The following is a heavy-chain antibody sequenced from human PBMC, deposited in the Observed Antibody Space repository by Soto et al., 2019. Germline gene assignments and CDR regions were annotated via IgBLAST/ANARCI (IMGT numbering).Heavy chain of an antibody. D-gene: IGHD3-3*01. CDR3: TTLSSTILGVVLMDV. Sequence: PGGSLRLSCAASGFSITNAWMTWVRQPPGKGLEWVGRIKSKTDGGTTDYVAPVKGRFTISRDDSKNTLYLQMNSLKTEDTAVYYCTTLSSTILGVVLMDVWGQGTTVTVSS. CDR2: IKSKTDGGTT. J-gene: IGHJ6*01. V-gene: IGHV3-15*01. CDR1: GFSITNAW.